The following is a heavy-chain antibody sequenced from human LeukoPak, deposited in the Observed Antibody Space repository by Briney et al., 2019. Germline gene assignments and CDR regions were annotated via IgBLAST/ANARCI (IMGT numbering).Heavy chain of an antibody. Sequence: GGSLRLSCAASGFTVSSNYMSWVRQAPGKGLEWVSVIYSGGSTYYADSVKGRFTISRDNPKNTLYLQMNSLRAEDTAVYYCARESGYSSGWYEGYFDFWGQGTLVTVPS. CDR3: ARESGYSSGWYEGYFDF. J-gene: IGHJ4*02. V-gene: IGHV3-53*01. CDR1: GFTVSSNY. CDR2: IYSGGST. D-gene: IGHD6-19*01.